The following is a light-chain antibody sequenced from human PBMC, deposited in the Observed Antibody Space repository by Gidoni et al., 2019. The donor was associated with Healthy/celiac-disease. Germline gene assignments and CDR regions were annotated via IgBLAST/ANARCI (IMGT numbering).Light chain of an antibody. V-gene: IGKV3-15*01. CDR1: QRVSSN. J-gene: IGKJ2*01. CDR3: QQYNNWPPYT. Sequence: EIVMTQSPATLSVSPGNSATLSCRASQRVSSNLAWYQQIPGQAPRLLIYGASTRATGIPARFSGSGSGTEFTLTISSLQSEDFAVYYCQQYNNWPPYTFGQGTKLEIK. CDR2: GAS.